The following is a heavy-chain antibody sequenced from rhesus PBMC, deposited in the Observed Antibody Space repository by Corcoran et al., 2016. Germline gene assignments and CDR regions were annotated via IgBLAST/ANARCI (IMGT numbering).Heavy chain of an antibody. CDR1: GGSFSRYW. J-gene: IGHJ4*01. CDR3: ASVLRGLSYFDY. CDR2: IKGNTVTT. Sequence: QVQLQESGPGLVKPSETLSLTCAVSGGSFSRYWWSWVRQPPGKGLEWMGEIKGNTVTTNYNPSLTSRVTLSNDPSKEQFSLMLSSVTAAGTAVYYCASVLRGLSYFDYWGQGVLVTVSS. V-gene: IGHV4-80*01.